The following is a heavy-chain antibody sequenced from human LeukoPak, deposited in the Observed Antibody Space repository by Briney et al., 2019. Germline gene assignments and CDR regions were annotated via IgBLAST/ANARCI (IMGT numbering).Heavy chain of an antibody. V-gene: IGHV4-39*07. D-gene: IGHD2-2*01. J-gene: IGHJ4*02. CDR3: ARGYCSSTSCYVDY. CDR1: GGSISSSSYY. CDR2: IYYSGST. Sequence: SETLSLTCTVSGGSISSSSYYWGWIRQPPGKGLEWIGSIYYSGSTYYNPSLKSRVTISVDTSKNQFSLKLSSVTAADTAVYYCARGYCSSTSCYVDYWGQGTLVTVSS.